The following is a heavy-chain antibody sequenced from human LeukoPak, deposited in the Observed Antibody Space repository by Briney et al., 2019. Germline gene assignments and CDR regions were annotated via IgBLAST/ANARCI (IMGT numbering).Heavy chain of an antibody. CDR3: ARGVHYYDSSGYFAGWFDP. V-gene: IGHV1-69*13. CDR1: GGTFSSYA. D-gene: IGHD3-22*01. CDR2: IIPIFGTA. J-gene: IGHJ5*02. Sequence: GASVKVSCKASGGTFSSYAISWVRQAPGQGLEWMGGIIPIFGTANYAQKFQGRVTITADESTSTAYMELSSLRSEDTAVYYCARGVHYYDSSGYFAGWFDPWGQGTLVTVSS.